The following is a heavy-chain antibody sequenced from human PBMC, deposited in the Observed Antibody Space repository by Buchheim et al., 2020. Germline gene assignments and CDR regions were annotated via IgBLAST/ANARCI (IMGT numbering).Heavy chain of an antibody. Sequence: QVQLVESGGGVVQPGRSLRLSCAASGFTFSSYGMHWVRQAPGKGLEWVAVISYDGSNKYYADSVKGRFTISRDNSKNTLYLQMNSLRAEDTAVYYCAKDGATRGYSYGHYWGQGTL. CDR2: ISYDGSNK. V-gene: IGHV3-30*18. CDR1: GFTFSSYG. D-gene: IGHD5-18*01. CDR3: AKDGATRGYSYGHY. J-gene: IGHJ4*02.